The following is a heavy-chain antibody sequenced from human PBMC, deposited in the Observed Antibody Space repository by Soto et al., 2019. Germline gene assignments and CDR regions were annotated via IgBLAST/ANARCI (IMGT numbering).Heavy chain of an antibody. CDR3: AREPRGYCSGGSCPDAFDI. V-gene: IGHV4-59*01. Sequence: SETLSLTCTVSGGSISSYYWSWIRQPPGKGLEWIGYIYYSGSTNYNPSLKSRVTISVDTSKNQFSLKLSSVTAADTAVYYCAREPRGYCSGGSCPDAFDIWGQGTMVTVSS. CDR2: IYYSGST. D-gene: IGHD2-15*01. CDR1: GGSISSYY. J-gene: IGHJ3*02.